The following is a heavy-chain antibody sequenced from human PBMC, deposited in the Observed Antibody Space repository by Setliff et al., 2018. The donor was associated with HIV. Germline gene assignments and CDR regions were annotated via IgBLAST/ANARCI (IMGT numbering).Heavy chain of an antibody. V-gene: IGHV1-69*13. CDR1: GGTFRSNA. CDR3: ARHAGYYDSSGYYYDAFDL. J-gene: IGHJ3*01. CDR2: IIPIFGTA. D-gene: IGHD3-22*01. Sequence: SVKVSCKASGGTFRSNAFSWLRQAPGQGLEWMGGIIPIFGTANYAQKFQRRLTITADEVRNTAYVELSSLRSEDTAVYYCARHAGYYDSSGYYYDAFDLWGQGTMVTVS.